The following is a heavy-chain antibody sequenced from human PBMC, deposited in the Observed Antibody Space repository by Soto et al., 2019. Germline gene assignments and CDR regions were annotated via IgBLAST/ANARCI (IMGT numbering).Heavy chain of an antibody. CDR1: GYTFTGYY. D-gene: IGHD3-10*01. CDR2: INPNSGGT. CDR3: ARSPSTITMVPRFDP. Sequence: ASVKVSCKASGYTFTGYYMHWVRQAPGQGLEWMGWINPNSGGTNYAQKFQGWVTMTRDTSISTAYMELSRLRSDDTAVYYCARSPSTITMVPRFDPWGQGTLVTVSS. J-gene: IGHJ5*02. V-gene: IGHV1-2*04.